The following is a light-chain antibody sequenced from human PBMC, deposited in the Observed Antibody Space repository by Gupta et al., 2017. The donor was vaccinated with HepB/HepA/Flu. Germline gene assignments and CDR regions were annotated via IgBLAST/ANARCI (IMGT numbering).Light chain of an antibody. V-gene: IGLV2-23*02. CDR1: SSNIGTYDL. CDR2: EVS. J-gene: IGLJ2*01. Sequence: QSALTQPASVSGSPGQSITISCTGTSSNIGTYDLVSWYQQHPGKTPKLFIYEVSKRPSGVSNRFSGSKSGNTASLTISGLQAEDEADYYCSSYAAGSTLVFGGGTRLTVL. CDR3: SSYAAGSTLV.